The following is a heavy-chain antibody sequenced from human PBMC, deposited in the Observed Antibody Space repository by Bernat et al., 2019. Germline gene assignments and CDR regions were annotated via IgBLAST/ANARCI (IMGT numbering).Heavy chain of an antibody. J-gene: IGHJ4*02. D-gene: IGHD5-24*01. V-gene: IGHV4-30-4*01. CDR3: VRVHDGYRNDY. CDR1: GGSINSGDYY. Sequence: QVQLQESGPGLVKPSQTLSLTCTVSGGSINSGDYYWSWIRQPPGKDLEWIGYIYYSGSAYYNPSLKSRVTISVDTSKNQFSLKLSSVTAADTAVYYCVRVHDGYRNDYWGQGTLVTVSS. CDR2: IYYSGSA.